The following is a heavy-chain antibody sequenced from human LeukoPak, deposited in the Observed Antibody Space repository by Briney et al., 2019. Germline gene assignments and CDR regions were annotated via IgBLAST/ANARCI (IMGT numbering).Heavy chain of an antibody. CDR1: GFTFSSYG. CDR3: AKDGSRGYYYYGMDV. D-gene: IGHD3-10*01. J-gene: IGHJ6*02. Sequence: GGSLRLSCAASGFTFSSYGMHWVRQAPSKGLEWVAVISYDGSNKYYADSVKGRFTISRDNSKNTLYLQMNSLRAEDTAVYYCAKDGSRGYYYYGMDVWGQGTTVTVSS. V-gene: IGHV3-30*18. CDR2: ISYDGSNK.